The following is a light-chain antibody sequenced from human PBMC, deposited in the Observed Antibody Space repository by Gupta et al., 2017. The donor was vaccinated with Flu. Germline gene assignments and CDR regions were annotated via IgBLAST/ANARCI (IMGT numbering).Light chain of an antibody. CDR1: QNINYD. CDR2: GAS. V-gene: IGKV3-15*01. Sequence: DILLPPSPATLSVSPGERATLSCRASQNINYDLAWYQQKPGQAPRLLIHGASTRATGVAARFSGSGSGTEFALTISSLQSEDFAVYYCHQYNNWPPHTFGQGTKLE. CDR3: HQYNNWPPHT. J-gene: IGKJ2*01.